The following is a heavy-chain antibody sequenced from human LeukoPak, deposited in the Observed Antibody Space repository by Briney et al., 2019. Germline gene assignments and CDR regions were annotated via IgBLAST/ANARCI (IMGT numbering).Heavy chain of an antibody. D-gene: IGHD4-23*01. V-gene: IGHV4-30-4*08. CDR1: GFTVSNNY. CDR3: ARDLLNEGNHLDY. J-gene: IGHJ4*02. CDR2: IYYSGST. Sequence: LRLSCVVSGFTVSNNYMSWVRQPPGKGLEWIGYIYYSGSTYYNPSLKSRVTISVDTSKNQFSLKLSSVTAADTAVYYCARDLLNEGNHLDYWGQGTLVTVSS.